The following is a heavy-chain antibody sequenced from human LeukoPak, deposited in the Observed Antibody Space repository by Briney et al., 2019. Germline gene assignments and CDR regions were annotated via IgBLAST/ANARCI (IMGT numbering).Heavy chain of an antibody. V-gene: IGHV3-7*04. Sequence: GGSLRLSCAASGFTFSDFLMGWVRQAPGKGLEWVANIKKDGSGKYYLDSMKGRFTISKDNAKNSLYLQINTLRADDTAVYYCARARSGYYYDYWGQGTLVTVSS. CDR3: ARARSGYYYDY. D-gene: IGHD3-22*01. J-gene: IGHJ4*02. CDR1: GFTFSDFL. CDR2: IKKDGSGK.